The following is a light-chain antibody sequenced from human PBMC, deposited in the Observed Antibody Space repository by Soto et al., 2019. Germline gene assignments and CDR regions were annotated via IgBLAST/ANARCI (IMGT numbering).Light chain of an antibody. CDR3: QQYGDSPT. Sequence: EIVLTQSPATLSLSPGERATLSCRASQSVSGYLAWFQQRPGQAPRLLIYDASNRATGIPARFSGSGSGTDFTLTISRLEPEDFAVFYCQQYGDSPTFGQGTKVDIK. V-gene: IGKV3-11*01. CDR2: DAS. CDR1: QSVSGY. J-gene: IGKJ1*01.